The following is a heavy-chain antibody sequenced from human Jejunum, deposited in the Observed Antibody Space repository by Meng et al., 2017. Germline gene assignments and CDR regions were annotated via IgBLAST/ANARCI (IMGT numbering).Heavy chain of an antibody. CDR3: ARGNEYSNYGADF. J-gene: IGHJ4*02. Sequence: QVKLQQWGAGLLKPSETLSLTCAVYGGSISDYYWTWIRQPPGKGLEWSGEINESGSTNYNPSLKSRVTISVDTSKSQFYLRVSSVTAADTAVYYCARGNEYSNYGADFWGQGTLVTVSS. CDR1: GGSISDYY. V-gene: IGHV4-34*01. D-gene: IGHD4-11*01. CDR2: INESGST.